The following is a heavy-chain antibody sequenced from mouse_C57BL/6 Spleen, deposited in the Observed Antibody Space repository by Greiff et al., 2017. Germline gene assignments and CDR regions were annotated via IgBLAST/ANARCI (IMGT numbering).Heavy chain of an antibody. V-gene: IGHV5-9-1*02. J-gene: IGHJ1*03. Sequence: EVKLMESGEGLVKPGGSLKLSCAASGFTFSSYAMSWVRQTPEKRLEWVAYISSGGDYIYYADTVKGRFTISRDNARNTLYLQMSSLKSEDTAMYYCTREYYGSSPRYFDVWGTGTTVTVSS. CDR1: GFTFSSYA. D-gene: IGHD1-1*01. CDR2: ISSGGDYI. CDR3: TREYYGSSPRYFDV.